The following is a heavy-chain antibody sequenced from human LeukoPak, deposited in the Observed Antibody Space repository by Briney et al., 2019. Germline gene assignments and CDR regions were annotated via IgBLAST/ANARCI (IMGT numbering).Heavy chain of an antibody. J-gene: IGHJ4*02. CDR2: INSDESST. CDR1: GFTFSSYW. Sequence: GGSLRLSCAASGFTFSSYWMHWVRQAPGEGLVWVSRINSDESSTSYADSVKGRFTISRDNAKNTLYLQMNSLRAEDTAVYYCARVRYSYGYDFDYWGQGTLVTVSS. V-gene: IGHV3-74*01. CDR3: ARVRYSYGYDFDY. D-gene: IGHD5-18*01.